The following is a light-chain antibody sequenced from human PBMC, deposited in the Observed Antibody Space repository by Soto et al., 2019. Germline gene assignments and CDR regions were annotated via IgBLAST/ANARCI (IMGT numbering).Light chain of an antibody. J-gene: IGLJ1*01. CDR1: SSDVGASNY. CDR3: TSYAGTNSCIYV. CDR2: EVS. Sequence: QSALTQPPSASGSPGQSVTISCTGTSSDVGASNYVSWYQQLPGKAPKLIIYEVSKRPSGVPDRFSGSKSGNTASLTVSGLHAEDEAEEYCTSYAGTNSCIYVLGTGTKVTVL. V-gene: IGLV2-8*01.